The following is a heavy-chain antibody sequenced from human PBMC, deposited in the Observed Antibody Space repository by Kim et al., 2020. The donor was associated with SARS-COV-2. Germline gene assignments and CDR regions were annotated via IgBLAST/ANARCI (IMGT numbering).Heavy chain of an antibody. CDR3: ARGGPFSGSGSPFVF. CDR2: INIADGNT. V-gene: IGHV1-3*04. J-gene: IGHJ4*02. Sequence: ASVKVSCKASGYIFSKNGIDWVRQAPGQSLEWMGWINIADGNTEYSEKFYDRLTITRDTSASASYLELSSLTSEDTAVYYCARGGPFSGSGSPFVFWGQG. D-gene: IGHD3-10*01. CDR1: GYIFSKNG.